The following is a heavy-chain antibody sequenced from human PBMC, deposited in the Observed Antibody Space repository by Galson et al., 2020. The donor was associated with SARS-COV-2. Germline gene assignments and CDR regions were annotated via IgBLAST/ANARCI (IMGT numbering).Heavy chain of an antibody. D-gene: IGHD2-15*01. CDR1: GYTLTELS. J-gene: IGHJ6*02. Sequence: ASVKVSCKVSGYTLTELSMHWVRQAPGKGLEWMGGFDPEDGETIYAQKFRGRVTMTEDTSTDTAYMELSSLRSEDTAVYYCATGPLGDRDYYYYYGMDVWGQGTTVTVSS. CDR2: FDPEDGET. V-gene: IGHV1-24*01. CDR3: ATGPLGDRDYYYYYGMDV.